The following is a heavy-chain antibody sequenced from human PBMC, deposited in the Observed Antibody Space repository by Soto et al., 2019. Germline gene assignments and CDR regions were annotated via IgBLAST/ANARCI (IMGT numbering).Heavy chain of an antibody. Sequence: QVQLVQSGAEVKKPGSSVKVSCKASGGTFSSYAISWVRQAPGQGLEWMGGIIPIFGTANYAQKFQGRVTITAYNSTSTADMELSSLRSEDTAVYYCARRGGSYSDYYGMDVWGQGTKVTLSS. CDR1: GGTFSSYA. CDR2: IIPIFGTA. V-gene: IGHV1-69*06. D-gene: IGHD1-26*01. J-gene: IGHJ6*02. CDR3: ARRGGSYSDYYGMDV.